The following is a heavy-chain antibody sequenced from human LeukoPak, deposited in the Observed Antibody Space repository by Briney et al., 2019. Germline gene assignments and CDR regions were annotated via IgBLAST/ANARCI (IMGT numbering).Heavy chain of an antibody. Sequence: PSETLSLTCAVYGGSFSGYYWSWIRQPPGKGLEWLGEINHSGSTNYNPSLKSRVTISVDTSKNQFSLKLSSVTAADTAVYYCARGNTEVGYCSSTSCYYFDYWGQGTLVTVSS. J-gene: IGHJ4*02. D-gene: IGHD2-2*01. CDR3: ARGNTEVGYCSSTSCYYFDY. V-gene: IGHV4-34*01. CDR1: GGSFSGYY. CDR2: INHSGST.